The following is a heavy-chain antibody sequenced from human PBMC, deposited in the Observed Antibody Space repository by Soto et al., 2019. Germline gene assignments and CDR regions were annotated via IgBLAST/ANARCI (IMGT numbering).Heavy chain of an antibody. CDR2: ISGSGDTT. D-gene: IGHD5-18*01. CDR1: RFSFSAYA. V-gene: IGHV3-23*01. Sequence: GGSLRLSCAASRFSFSAYAMSWVRQAPGKGLDWVSGISGSGDTTYYANSVKGRFTISRDNSKNTLYLEMNSLRAEDMAVYDCAKDLRRGYNYMYLGHYSYYGMDVWGQGTTVTVSS. J-gene: IGHJ6*02. CDR3: AKDLRRGYNYMYLGHYSYYGMDV.